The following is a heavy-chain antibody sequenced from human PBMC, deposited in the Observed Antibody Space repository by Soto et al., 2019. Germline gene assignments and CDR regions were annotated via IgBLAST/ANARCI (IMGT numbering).Heavy chain of an antibody. D-gene: IGHD6-6*01. J-gene: IGHJ6*02. Sequence: QVQLVQSGAEVKKPGASVKVSCKASGYTFTSYGISWVRQAPGQGLEWMGWISAYNGNTNYAQKLQGRVTMTTDTATSTAYMELRSLRSDDTAVYYCASGIAARPWDYYCYGMDVWGQGTTVTVSS. CDR2: ISAYNGNT. CDR1: GYTFTSYG. CDR3: ASGIAARPWDYYCYGMDV. V-gene: IGHV1-18*01.